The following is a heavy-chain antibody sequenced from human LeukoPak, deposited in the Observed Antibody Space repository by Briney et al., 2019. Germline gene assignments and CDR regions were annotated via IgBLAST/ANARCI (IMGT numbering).Heavy chain of an antibody. CDR2: ISGSGGST. CDR3: AKNRSCTNDICHGDFDY. Sequence: GGSLRLSCAASGFTFSSYAVSWVRQAPGKGLEGVSSISGSGGSTYSADSVKGRFTISRDNSKNTLYLQMNSLRAEDTALYYCAKNRSCTNDICHGDFDYWGQGTLVTVSS. D-gene: IGHD2-8*01. V-gene: IGHV3-23*01. J-gene: IGHJ4*02. CDR1: GFTFSSYA.